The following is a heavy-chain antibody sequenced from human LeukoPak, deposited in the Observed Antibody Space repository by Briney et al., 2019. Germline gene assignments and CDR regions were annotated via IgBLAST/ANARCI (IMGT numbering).Heavy chain of an antibody. D-gene: IGHD3-9*01. CDR1: GFTFSSYS. V-gene: IGHV3-48*01. CDR3: ARDGDYDILTGYYQAPFQH. Sequence: GGSLRLSCAASGFTFSSYSMNWVRQAPGKGLEWVSYISSSSSTIYYADSVKSRFTISRDNAKNALYLQMNSLRAEDTAVYYCARDGDYDILTGYYQAPFQHWGQGTLVTVSS. CDR2: ISSSSSTI. J-gene: IGHJ1*01.